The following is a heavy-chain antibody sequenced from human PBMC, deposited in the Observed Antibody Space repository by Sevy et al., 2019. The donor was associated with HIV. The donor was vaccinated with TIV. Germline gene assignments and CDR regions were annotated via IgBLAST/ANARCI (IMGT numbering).Heavy chain of an antibody. CDR1: GYTLTELS. J-gene: IGHJ4*02. Sequence: ASVKVSCKVSGYTLTELSMHWVRQAPGKGLEWMGGFDPEDGETIYAQKFQGRVTMTEDTYTDTAYMELNSLRSEDTAVYYCTTMEYYHNIIGYSSGDYWGQGTLVTVSS. CDR2: FDPEDGET. D-gene: IGHD3-22*01. V-gene: IGHV1-24*01. CDR3: TTMEYYHNIIGYSSGDY.